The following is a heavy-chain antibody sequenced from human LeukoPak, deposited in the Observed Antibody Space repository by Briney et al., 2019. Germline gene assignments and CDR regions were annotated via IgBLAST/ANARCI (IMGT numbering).Heavy chain of an antibody. Sequence: SETLSLTCAVYGGSFSGYYWSWIRQPPGKGLEWIGDVNYSGSTRYNPSLESRVTISVDTSKSQFSLKLSSVTAAETSVYYCARGREVTREFDWWGQG. CDR3: ARGREVTREFDW. CDR2: VNYSGST. CDR1: GGSFSGYY. V-gene: IGHV4-34*01. D-gene: IGHD4-23*01. J-gene: IGHJ4*02.